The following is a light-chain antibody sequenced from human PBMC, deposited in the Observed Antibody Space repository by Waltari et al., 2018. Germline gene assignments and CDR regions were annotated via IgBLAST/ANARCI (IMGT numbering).Light chain of an antibody. CDR3: ATWDDSLSGRV. J-gene: IGLJ3*02. V-gene: IGLV1-44*01. CDR1: TSNIGTNT. CDR2: ANY. Sequence: QSVLTQPPSTSGTPGQRVTISCSGSTSNIGTNTVTWYQLLPGPAPKTVIFANYPRPSGVPDRVSATKSGTSASLVSSVLQSEDEADYFCATWDDSLSGRVFGGGTKVTVL.